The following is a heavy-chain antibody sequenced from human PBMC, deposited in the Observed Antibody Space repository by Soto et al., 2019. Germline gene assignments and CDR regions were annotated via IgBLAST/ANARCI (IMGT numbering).Heavy chain of an antibody. Sequence: PSEPLSLTCTVSGGSISSYYGSWIRQPPGKGLEWIGYIYYSGSTNYNPSLQSRVTISVDTSKNQFSLKLSSVAAADTAVYSCASRYAGDFDSWGQGTLVTVSS. CDR2: IYYSGST. CDR1: GGSISSYY. J-gene: IGHJ4*02. CDR3: ASRYAGDFDS. V-gene: IGHV4-59*01. D-gene: IGHD2-8*01.